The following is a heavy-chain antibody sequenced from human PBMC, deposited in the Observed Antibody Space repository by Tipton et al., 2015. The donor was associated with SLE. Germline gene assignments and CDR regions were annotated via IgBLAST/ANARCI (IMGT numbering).Heavy chain of an antibody. V-gene: IGHV4-39*07. CDR1: GGSISSSSYY. CDR3: ARHPPIAQLVFGYFDL. CDR2: IYYSGST. J-gene: IGHJ2*01. Sequence: TLSLTCTVSGGSISSSSYYWGWNRQPPGKGLEWIGSIYYSGSTYHNPTLKGRVTISVDTSKNQFSLKLGSVTAADTAVYYSARHPPIAQLVFGYFDLWGRCTLLTVS. D-gene: IGHD6-13*01.